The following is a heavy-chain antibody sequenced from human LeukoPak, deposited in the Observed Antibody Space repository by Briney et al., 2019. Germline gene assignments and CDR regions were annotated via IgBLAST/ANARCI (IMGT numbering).Heavy chain of an antibody. V-gene: IGHV3-23*01. CDR3: ARLRYFDWFLDP. J-gene: IGHJ5*02. D-gene: IGHD3-9*01. CDR1: GFTFSSYG. Sequence: GGSLRLSCAASGFTFSSYGMNWVRQAPGKGLEWVSVISGSGGNTYYADSVKGRFTISRDNSKNTLYLQMNSLRAEDTAVYYCARLRYFDWFLDPWGQGTLVTVSS. CDR2: ISGSGGNT.